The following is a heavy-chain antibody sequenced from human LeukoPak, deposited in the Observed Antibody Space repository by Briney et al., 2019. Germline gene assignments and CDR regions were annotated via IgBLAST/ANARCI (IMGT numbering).Heavy chain of an antibody. CDR1: GGPRSSYA. CDR2: IIPVIGTP. Sequence: SVKVSCKASGGPRSSYALNWVRQAPGQGLEWMGRIIPVIGTPNYAEQFQDRVTITADKSSSTAYMVLHRLASEDTAIYYCTTVTTGGWDAFDIWGQGTVVTVSS. J-gene: IGHJ3*02. CDR3: TTVTTGGWDAFDI. V-gene: IGHV1-69*04. D-gene: IGHD4-11*01.